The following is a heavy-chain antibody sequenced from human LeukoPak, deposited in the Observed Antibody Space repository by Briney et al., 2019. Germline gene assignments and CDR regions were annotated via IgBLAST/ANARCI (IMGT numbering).Heavy chain of an antibody. Sequence: SETLSLTCTVSGGSISSTTYYWAWIRQPPGKGLEWIGNIYYSGSTYYNPSLKSRVTISVDTSKNQFSLKLSSVTAADTAVYYCASSSWFGELSHASDYWGQGTLVTVSS. D-gene: IGHD3-10*01. J-gene: IGHJ4*02. V-gene: IGHV4-39*01. CDR2: IYYSGST. CDR3: ASSSWFGELSHASDY. CDR1: GGSISSTTYY.